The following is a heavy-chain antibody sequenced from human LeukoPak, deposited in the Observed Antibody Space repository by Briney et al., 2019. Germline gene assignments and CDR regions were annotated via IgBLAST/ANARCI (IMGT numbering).Heavy chain of an antibody. CDR2: IYSGGGT. D-gene: IGHD3-22*01. J-gene: IGHJ4*02. V-gene: IGHV3-66*01. Sequence: GGSLRLSCAASGFTVSSNYMSWVRQAPGKGLEWVSVIYSGGGTYYADSVKGRFTISRDNSKNTLYLQMNSLRAEDTAVYYCARGDYYDSSGYYFLDYWGQGTLVTVSS. CDR3: ARGDYYDSSGYYFLDY. CDR1: GFTVSSNY.